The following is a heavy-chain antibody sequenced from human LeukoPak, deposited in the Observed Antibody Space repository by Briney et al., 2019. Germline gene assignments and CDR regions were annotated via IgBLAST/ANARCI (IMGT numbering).Heavy chain of an antibody. CDR1: GFTFSSYG. D-gene: IGHD6-13*01. CDR3: ATPAAGPGSEYSLY. Sequence: PGGSLRLSCAASGFTFSSYGMHWVRQAPGKGLEWVAFIRYDGSNKYYADSVKGRFTISRDNAKNSLDLQMNSLRAEDTAVYYCATPAAGPGSEYSLYWGQGTLVTVSS. V-gene: IGHV3-30*02. J-gene: IGHJ1*01. CDR2: IRYDGSNK.